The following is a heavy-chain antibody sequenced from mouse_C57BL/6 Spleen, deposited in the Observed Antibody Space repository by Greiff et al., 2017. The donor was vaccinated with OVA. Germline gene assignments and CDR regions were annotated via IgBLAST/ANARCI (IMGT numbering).Heavy chain of an antibody. V-gene: IGHV5-16*01. Sequence: EVKLMESEGGLVQPGSSMKLSCTASGFTFSDYYMAWVRQVPEKGLEWVANINYDGSSTYYLDSLKSRFIISRDNAKNILYLQMSSLKSEDTATYYCARDQLRGFDYWGQGTTLTVSS. CDR2: INYDGSST. J-gene: IGHJ2*01. D-gene: IGHD2-4*01. CDR1: GFTFSDYY. CDR3: ARDQLRGFDY.